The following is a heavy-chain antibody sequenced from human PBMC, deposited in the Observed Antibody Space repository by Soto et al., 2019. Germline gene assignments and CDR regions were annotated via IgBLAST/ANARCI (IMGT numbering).Heavy chain of an antibody. J-gene: IGHJ4*02. CDR3: AKGSTAFDY. D-gene: IGHD2-21*02. V-gene: IGHV3-30*18. CDR1: GFTFSSYA. CDR2: ISYDGSNK. Sequence: GGSLRLSCAAPGFTFSSYAMSWVRQAPGKGLEWVAVISYDGSNKYYADSVKGRFTISRDNSKNTLYLQMNSLRAEDTAVYYCAKGSTAFDYWGQGTLVTVSS.